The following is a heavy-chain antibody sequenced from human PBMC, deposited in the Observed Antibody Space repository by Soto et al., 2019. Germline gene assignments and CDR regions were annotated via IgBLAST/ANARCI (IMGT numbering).Heavy chain of an antibody. CDR1: GYTFTSYA. D-gene: IGHD3-3*01. V-gene: IGHV1-3*01. CDR3: ARPNLEWLKGMENWFDP. Sequence: QVQLVQSGAEVKKPGASVKVSCKASGYTFTSYAMHWVRQAPGQRLEWMGWINAGNGNTKYSQKFQGRVTITRDTSASTAYMELSSLSSEDTAVYYCARPNLEWLKGMENWFDPWGQGTLVTVSS. CDR2: INAGNGNT. J-gene: IGHJ5*02.